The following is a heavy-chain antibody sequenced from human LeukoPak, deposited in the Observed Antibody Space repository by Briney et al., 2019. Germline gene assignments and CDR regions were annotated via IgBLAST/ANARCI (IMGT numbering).Heavy chain of an antibody. CDR1: RFTFNTYA. D-gene: IGHD2-15*01. CDR2: ISGNGDIT. Sequence: GSLRLSCAASRFTFNTYAVNWVRQAPGKGLEWVSAISGNGDITYYADSVRGRFTISRDNSKNTLHLQMNSLRAEDTAVYYCARVKRDCSGGSCYSYDYWGQGTLVTVSS. CDR3: ARVKRDCSGGSCYSYDY. J-gene: IGHJ4*02. V-gene: IGHV3-23*01.